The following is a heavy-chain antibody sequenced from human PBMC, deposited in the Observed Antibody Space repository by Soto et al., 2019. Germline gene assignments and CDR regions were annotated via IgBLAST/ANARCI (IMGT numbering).Heavy chain of an antibody. Sequence: PXGSLRLLCAASRFTFSNYAMTWVRQAPGKGLEWVSVISGSGGGTYYADSVKGRFTISRDNSKNTLYLQMNSLRAEDTAVYYCANDLLVVAGTSAFEIWGQGTMVT. V-gene: IGHV3-23*01. CDR2: ISGSGGGT. J-gene: IGHJ3*02. D-gene: IGHD6-19*01. CDR1: RFTFSNYA. CDR3: ANDLLVVAGTSAFEI.